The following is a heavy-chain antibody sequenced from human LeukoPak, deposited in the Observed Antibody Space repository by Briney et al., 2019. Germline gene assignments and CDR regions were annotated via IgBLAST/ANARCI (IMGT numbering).Heavy chain of an antibody. D-gene: IGHD2-15*01. CDR1: GYTFTDYY. V-gene: IGHV1-2*02. CDR2: IIPKSGGT. CDR3: ARDFPAALIGFDS. Sequence: GASVKVSCKASGYTFTDYYIHWVRQAPGQGLEWMGWIIPKSGGTNYAQKFQGRVTMTRDTSITTAYIELSTLRSDDTAVYYCARDFPAALIGFDSWGQGTLVTVSS. J-gene: IGHJ4*02.